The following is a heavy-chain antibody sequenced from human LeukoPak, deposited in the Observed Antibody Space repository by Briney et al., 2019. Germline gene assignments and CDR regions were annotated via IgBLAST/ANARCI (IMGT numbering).Heavy chain of an antibody. CDR3: ARQGATSWSFDY. D-gene: IGHD1-26*01. CDR2: IYYSGST. Sequence: RTSETLSLTCTVSGGSISSYYWSWIRQPPGKGLEWIGYIYYSGSTNYNPSLKSRVTISVDTSKNQFSLKLSSVTAADTAVYYCARQGATSWSFDYRGQGTLVTVSS. CDR1: GGSISSYY. J-gene: IGHJ4*02. V-gene: IGHV4-59*08.